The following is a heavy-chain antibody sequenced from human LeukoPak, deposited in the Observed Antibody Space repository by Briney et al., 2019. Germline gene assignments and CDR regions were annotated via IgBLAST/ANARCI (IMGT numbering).Heavy chain of an antibody. CDR3: AGEIAAAGFDY. D-gene: IGHD6-13*01. CDR1: GYTFTGYY. V-gene: IGHV1-2*06. J-gene: IGHJ4*02. CDR2: INPNSGGT. Sequence: ASVKVSCKASGYTFTGYYMHWVRQAPGQGLEWMGRINPNSGGTNYAQKFQGRVTITADESTSTAYMELSSLRSEDTAVYYCAGEIAAAGFDYWGQGTLVTVSS.